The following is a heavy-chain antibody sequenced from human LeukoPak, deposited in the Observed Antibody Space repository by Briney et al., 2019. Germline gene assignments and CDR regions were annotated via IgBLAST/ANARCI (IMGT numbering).Heavy chain of an antibody. Sequence: TGGSLRLSCAASGFTFSDYYMSWIRQAPGKGLEWVSYISSSGSTIYYADSVKGRFTISRDNAKNSLYLQMNSLRAEDTAVYYCARDSRYGDSYPLGYWGQGTLVTVSS. CDR1: GFTFSDYY. CDR3: ARDSRYGDSYPLGY. J-gene: IGHJ4*02. D-gene: IGHD4-17*01. CDR2: ISSSGSTI. V-gene: IGHV3-11*04.